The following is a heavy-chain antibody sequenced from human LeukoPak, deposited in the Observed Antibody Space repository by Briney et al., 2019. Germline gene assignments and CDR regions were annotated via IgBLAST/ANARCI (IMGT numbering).Heavy chain of an antibody. CDR1: GGSISNYF. CDR2: IYYSESA. Sequence: PSETLSLTCTVPGGSISNYFWTWIRQPPGKGLECIGYIYYSESANYNPSLKSRVTVSVDKSKNQFSLKLSSVTAADTAVYYCARFPGSAEYRHYYHMDVWGKGTTVTVSS. V-gene: IGHV4-59*01. D-gene: IGHD2-15*01. CDR3: ARFPGSAEYRHYYHMDV. J-gene: IGHJ6*03.